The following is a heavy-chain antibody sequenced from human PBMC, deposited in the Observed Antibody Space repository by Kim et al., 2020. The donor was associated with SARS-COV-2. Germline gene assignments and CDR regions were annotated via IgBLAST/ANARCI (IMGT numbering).Heavy chain of an antibody. CDR1: GGSFSGYY. V-gene: IGHV4-34*01. CDR3: SSVVVPAYYHYMDV. CDR2: INHSGST. J-gene: IGHJ6*03. Sequence: SETLSLTCAVYGGSFSGYYWSWIRQPPGKGLEWIGEINHSGSTNYNPSLKSRVTISVDTSKNQFSLKLSSVTAADTAVYYCSSVVVPAYYHYMDVWGKGTTVTVSS. D-gene: IGHD2-2*01.